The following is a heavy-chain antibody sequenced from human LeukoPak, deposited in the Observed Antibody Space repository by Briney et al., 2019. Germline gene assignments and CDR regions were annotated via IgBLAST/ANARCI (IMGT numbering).Heavy chain of an antibody. CDR2: IYPGDSDT. J-gene: IGHJ4*02. CDR3: ASSRAGHFDY. CDR1: GYRLTSYW. V-gene: IGHV5-51*01. Sequence: GESLKISCKGSGYRLTSYWIAWVRQMPGKGLEWMGIIYPGDSDTRYSPSFQGQVTISADKSISTAYLQWSSLKASDTAMYYCASSRAGHFDYWGQGTLVIASS. D-gene: IGHD6-13*01.